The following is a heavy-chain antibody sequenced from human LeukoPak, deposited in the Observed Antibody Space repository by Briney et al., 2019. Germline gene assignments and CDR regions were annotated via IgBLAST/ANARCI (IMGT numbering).Heavy chain of an antibody. J-gene: IGHJ4*02. Sequence: GGSLRLSCAASGFTFSSYWMGRVRQAPGKGLEWVANIKEDGSEMYYVDSVKGRFTISRDNAKNSLYLQMNSLRADDTAVYHCARVAEAAAFDYWGQGTMVTVSS. V-gene: IGHV3-7*01. CDR2: IKEDGSEM. CDR3: ARVAEAAAFDY. D-gene: IGHD6-13*01. CDR1: GFTFSSYW.